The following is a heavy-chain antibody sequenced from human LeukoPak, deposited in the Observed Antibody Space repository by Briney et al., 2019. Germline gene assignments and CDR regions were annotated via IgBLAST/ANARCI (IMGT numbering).Heavy chain of an antibody. CDR2: INHSGST. CDR1: NGSFSSYY. Sequence: SETLSLTCAVYNGSFSSYYWSWIRQPPGKGLEWIGEINHSGSTNYNPSLQSRVTISVDTSKNQFSLKLSSVTAADTAVYYCAKEGRKNYYDSGAQGDYWGQGILVTVSS. CDR3: AKEGRKNYYDSGAQGDY. V-gene: IGHV4-34*01. D-gene: IGHD3-10*01. J-gene: IGHJ4*02.